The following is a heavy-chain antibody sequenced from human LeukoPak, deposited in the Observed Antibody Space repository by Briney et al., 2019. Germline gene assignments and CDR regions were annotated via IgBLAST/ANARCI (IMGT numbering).Heavy chain of an antibody. J-gene: IGHJ4*02. CDR1: GFTFSNAW. CDR3: TIDPFPIAVAGLFDY. D-gene: IGHD6-19*01. CDR2: IMSKSDGGTT. Sequence: GGSLRLSCAASGFTFSNAWMSWVRQAPGKGLEWVGRIMSKSDGGTTDYAAPVKDRFTISRDDSRNTLYLQMNSLKIEDTAIYYCTIDPFPIAVAGLFDYWGQGTLVTVSS. V-gene: IGHV3-15*01.